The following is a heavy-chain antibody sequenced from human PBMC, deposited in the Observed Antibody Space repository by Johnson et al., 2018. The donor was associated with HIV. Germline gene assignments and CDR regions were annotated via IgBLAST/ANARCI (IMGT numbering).Heavy chain of an antibody. V-gene: IGHV3-30*04. D-gene: IGHD6-19*01. CDR3: ARDKGTNFSGWYRESDAFDI. Sequence: QVQLVESGGGVVQPGRSLRLSCAASGFPFSTYAMHWVRQAPGKGLEWVANIKQDGSNKYQADSVKGRFTISRDNSKNTLYLQMNSLRAEDTAVYYCARDKGTNFSGWYRESDAFDIWGQGTMVTVSS. CDR2: IKQDGSNK. J-gene: IGHJ3*02. CDR1: GFPFSTYA.